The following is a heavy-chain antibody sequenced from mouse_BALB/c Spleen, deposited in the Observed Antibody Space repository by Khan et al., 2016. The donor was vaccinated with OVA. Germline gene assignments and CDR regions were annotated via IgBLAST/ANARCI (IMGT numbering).Heavy chain of an antibody. CDR1: GYTFTSYW. Sequence: QVQLQQSGAELARPGASVKLSCKASGYTFTSYWMQWVKQRPGQGLEWIGTIYPGDGDTRYTQKFKGKATLTADKSSSTVYMQLSSLTSEDSAVYYCASYRYDYFDYWGQGTTLTVSS. CDR2: IYPGDGDT. CDR3: ASYRYDYFDY. D-gene: IGHD2-14*01. V-gene: IGHV1-87*01. J-gene: IGHJ2*01.